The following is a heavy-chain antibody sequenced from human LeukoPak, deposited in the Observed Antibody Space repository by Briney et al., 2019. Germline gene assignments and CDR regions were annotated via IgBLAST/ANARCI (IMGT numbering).Heavy chain of an antibody. V-gene: IGHV3-7*03. CDR1: GFTFSSYW. CDR2: IKHDGSEK. D-gene: IGHD6-19*01. Sequence: GGSLRLSCAASGFTFSSYWMSWVRQAPGKGLEWVANIKHDGSEKYYVDSVKGRFTISRDNAKNSLYLQMNSLRAEDTAVYYCATLIDSSGWEPPDYWGQGTLVTVSS. J-gene: IGHJ4*02. CDR3: ATLIDSSGWEPPDY.